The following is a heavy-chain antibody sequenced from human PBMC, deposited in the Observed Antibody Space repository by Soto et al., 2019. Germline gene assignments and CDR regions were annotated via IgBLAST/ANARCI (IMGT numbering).Heavy chain of an antibody. CDR2: ISSSSSYI. J-gene: IGHJ6*02. Sequence: TGGSLRLSCAASGFTFSSYSMNWVRQAPGKGLEWVSSISSSSSYIYYADSVKGRFTISRDNAKNSLYLQMNSLRAEDTAVYYCARENIAAHPGGTDYYYYYGMDVWGQGTTVTVSS. CDR1: GFTFSSYS. CDR3: ARENIAAHPGGTDYYYYYGMDV. V-gene: IGHV3-21*01. D-gene: IGHD6-6*01.